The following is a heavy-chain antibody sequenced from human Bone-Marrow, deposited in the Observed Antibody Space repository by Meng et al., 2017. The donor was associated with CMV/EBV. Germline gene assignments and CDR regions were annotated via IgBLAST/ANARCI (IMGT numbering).Heavy chain of an antibody. D-gene: IGHD3-10*01. CDR3: ARDNTQWFGELQNYYGMDV. Sequence: SETLSLTCTVSGGSISSYYWRWIRRPPGKGLEYFGCIHYSGNINYNPSLKSRITISVDTSKNQFSLKLGSVAAADTAVYYCARDNTQWFGELQNYYGMDVWGQGTTVTVSS. J-gene: IGHJ6*02. CDR2: IHYSGNI. V-gene: IGHV4-59*01. CDR1: GGSISSYY.